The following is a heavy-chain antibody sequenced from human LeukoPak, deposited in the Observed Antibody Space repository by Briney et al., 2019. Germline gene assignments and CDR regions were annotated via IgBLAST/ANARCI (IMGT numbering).Heavy chain of an antibody. D-gene: IGHD3-22*01. Sequence: PSETLSLTCSVSGGSISSGSYFWTWIRQPAGKTLEWIGRIYVSGSTNYNPSLKSRVSISVDTSNNHFSLELNSVTAADTAVYYCARELYDSSGYLDYWGQGTLVTVSS. V-gene: IGHV4-61*02. CDR2: IYVSGST. J-gene: IGHJ4*02. CDR1: GGSISSGSYF. CDR3: ARELYDSSGYLDY.